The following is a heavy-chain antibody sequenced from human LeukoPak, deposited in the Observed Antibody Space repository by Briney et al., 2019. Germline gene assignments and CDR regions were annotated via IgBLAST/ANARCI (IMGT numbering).Heavy chain of an antibody. CDR1: GFIFSDYS. J-gene: IGHJ3*01. CDR3: ISWISTDALKA. CDR2: GYGRTT. Sequence: PGGSLRLSCTASGFIFSDYSMSWVRQAPGKGLEWVGFGYGRTTEYAASVKGRFTISRDDSTSIAYLQMNSLKTEDTAVYYCISWISTDALKAWGQGTMVTVSS. V-gene: IGHV3-49*04. D-gene: IGHD2-2*03.